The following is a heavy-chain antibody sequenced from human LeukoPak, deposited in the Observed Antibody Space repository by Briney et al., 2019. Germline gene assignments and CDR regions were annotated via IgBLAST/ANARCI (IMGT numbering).Heavy chain of an antibody. CDR3: ARDIGHLDC. D-gene: IGHD1-26*01. V-gene: IGHV3-7*01. Sequence: GGPLRLSCAASGFTFSTYYMSWVRQAPGKGLEWVANINHVGSEENYVGSVKGRFTISRDNAKNSLFLQMDSLRVEDTAVYYCARDIGHLDCWGQGALVTVSS. CDR1: GFTFSTYY. J-gene: IGHJ4*02. CDR2: INHVGSEE.